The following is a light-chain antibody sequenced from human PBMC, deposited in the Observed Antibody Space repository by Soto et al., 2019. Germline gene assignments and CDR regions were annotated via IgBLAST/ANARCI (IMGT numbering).Light chain of an antibody. CDR1: SSNIGSNS. CDR2: RND. Sequence: QPVLTQPPSASETPGQRVTISCSGSSSNIGSNSVYWYQQLPGTAPKLLIYRNDQRPSGVPDRFSGSKSGTSASLAISGLRSEDEADYYCATWDDSLSGVVFGGGTKLTVL. J-gene: IGLJ3*02. V-gene: IGLV1-47*01. CDR3: ATWDDSLSGVV.